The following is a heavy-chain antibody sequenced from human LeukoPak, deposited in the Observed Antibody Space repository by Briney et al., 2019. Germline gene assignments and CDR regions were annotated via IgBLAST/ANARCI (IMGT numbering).Heavy chain of an antibody. D-gene: IGHD5-18*01. Sequence: GASVKVSCKASGYTFTGYYMHWVRQAPGQGLEWMGWINPNSGGTNYAQKFQGWVTMTRDTSISTAYMELSRLRSDDTAVYYCAILANPDTAMGPFDYWGQGTLVTVSS. CDR3: AILANPDTAMGPFDY. V-gene: IGHV1-2*04. CDR1: GYTFTGYY. J-gene: IGHJ4*02. CDR2: INPNSGGT.